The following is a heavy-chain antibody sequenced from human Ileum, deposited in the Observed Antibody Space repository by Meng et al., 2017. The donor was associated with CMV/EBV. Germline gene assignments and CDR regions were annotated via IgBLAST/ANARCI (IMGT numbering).Heavy chain of an antibody. J-gene: IGHJ3*02. CDR2: IYFSGSA. D-gene: IGHD5-12*01. V-gene: IGHV4-30-4*08. Sequence: QWQWQDPGPVLLKPSQPLSLTCAVSGGSISSDNYCWSWIRQPPGKGLEWIGYIYFSGSAYYNPSLKSRVTISVDTSKNQFSLKLSSVTATDTAVYYCAREVNIVADSDAFDMWGQGTMVTV. CDR3: AREVNIVADSDAFDM. CDR1: GGSISSDNYC.